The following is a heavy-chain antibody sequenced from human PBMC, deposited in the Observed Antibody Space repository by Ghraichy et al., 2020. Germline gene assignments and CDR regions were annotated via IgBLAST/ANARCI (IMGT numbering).Heavy chain of an antibody. D-gene: IGHD5-18*01. J-gene: IGHJ4*02. CDR2: IYYSGST. Sequence: SETLSLTCTVSGGSISSSSYYWGWIRQPPGKGLEWIGSIYYSGSTYYNPSLKSRVTISVDTSKNQFSLKLSSVTAADTAVYYCVSIDSYGIDYFDYWGQGTLVTVSS. V-gene: IGHV4-39*01. CDR1: GGSISSSSYY. CDR3: VSIDSYGIDYFDY.